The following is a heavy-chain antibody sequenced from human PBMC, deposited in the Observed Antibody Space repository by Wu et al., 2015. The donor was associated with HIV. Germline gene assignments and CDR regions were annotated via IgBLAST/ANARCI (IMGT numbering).Heavy chain of an antibody. CDR2: INPYNGDT. D-gene: IGHD5-24*01. CDR1: GGTIISYA. V-gene: IGHV1-2*02. Sequence: QVQLVQSGAEVKKPGSSVRISCKASGGTIISYAISWVRQAPGQGPEWMGWINPYNGDTNYALKFRGRVTMTRDTSINTVYMELSRLRFDDTALYYCTERLREWGQGSLVTVSS. CDR3: TERLRE. J-gene: IGHJ4*02.